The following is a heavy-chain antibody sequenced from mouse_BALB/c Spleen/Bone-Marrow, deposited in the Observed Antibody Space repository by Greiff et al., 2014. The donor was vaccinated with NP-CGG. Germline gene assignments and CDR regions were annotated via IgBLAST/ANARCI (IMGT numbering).Heavy chain of an antibody. CDR1: GYTFTSYW. V-gene: IGHV1S41*01. D-gene: IGHD2-14*01. CDR3: ARREVRRERYYSDY. CDR2: IAPGSGST. J-gene: IGHJ2*01. Sequence: DLVKPGTSVKLSCKASGYTFTSYWINWIKQRPGQGLEWIGRIAPGSGSTYYNEMFKGKATLTVDTSSSTAYIQLSSLSSEDSAVYFCARREVRRERYYSDYWGQRTTLPFSS.